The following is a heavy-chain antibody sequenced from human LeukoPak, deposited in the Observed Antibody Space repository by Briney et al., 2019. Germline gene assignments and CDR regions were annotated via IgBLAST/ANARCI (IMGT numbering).Heavy chain of an antibody. CDR3: ARDTAMARGYFDY. D-gene: IGHD5-18*01. CDR1: GFTFSSYA. J-gene: IGHJ4*02. V-gene: IGHV3-30-3*01. Sequence: GGSLRLSCAASGFTFSSYAMHWVRQAPGKGLEWVAVISYDGSNKYYADSVKGRFTISRDNAKNSLYLQMNSLRAEDTAVYYCARDTAMARGYFDYWGQGTLVTVSS. CDR2: ISYDGSNK.